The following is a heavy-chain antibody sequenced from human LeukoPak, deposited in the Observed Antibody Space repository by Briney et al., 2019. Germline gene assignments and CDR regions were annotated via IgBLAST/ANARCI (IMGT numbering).Heavy chain of an antibody. Sequence: GGSLRLSYAASGFTFSSFEMNWVRQAPGKGLEWISFITSSGDDIFYADSVKGRFTISRDNAKNSLYLQMNSLRAEDTAVYYCARFPIQMVRGITSYYYGIDVWGQGTTVTVSS. CDR1: GFTFSSFE. V-gene: IGHV3-48*03. D-gene: IGHD3-10*01. CDR3: ARFPIQMVRGITSYYYGIDV. CDR2: ITSSGDDI. J-gene: IGHJ6*02.